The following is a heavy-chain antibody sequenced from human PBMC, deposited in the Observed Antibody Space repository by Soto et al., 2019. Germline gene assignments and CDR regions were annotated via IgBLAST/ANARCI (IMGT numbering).Heavy chain of an antibody. CDR3: AKVSGYEPVPDY. CDR2: ISGSGGST. Sequence: EVQLLESGGGLVQPGGSLRLSCAASGVTFSSYAMSWVRQAPGKGLEWVSAISGSGGSTYYADSVKGRFTISRDNSKNTLYLQMNSLRAEDTAVYYCAKVSGYEPVPDYWGQGTLVTVSS. J-gene: IGHJ4*02. CDR1: GVTFSSYA. V-gene: IGHV3-23*01. D-gene: IGHD5-12*01.